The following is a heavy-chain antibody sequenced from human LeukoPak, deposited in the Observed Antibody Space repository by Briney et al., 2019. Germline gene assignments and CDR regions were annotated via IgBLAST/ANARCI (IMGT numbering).Heavy chain of an antibody. CDR2: IRYDGSNK. V-gene: IGHV3-30*02. CDR1: GFTFSNYW. D-gene: IGHD3-22*01. J-gene: IGHJ4*02. CDR3: AKENRCYYDPRGYYFDY. Sequence: GGSLRLSCAASGFTFSNYWMHWVRQAPGKGLEWVAFIRYDGSNKYYADSVKGRFTISRDNSKNTLYLQMNSLRAEDTAVYYCAKENRCYYDPRGYYFDYWGQGTLVTVSS.